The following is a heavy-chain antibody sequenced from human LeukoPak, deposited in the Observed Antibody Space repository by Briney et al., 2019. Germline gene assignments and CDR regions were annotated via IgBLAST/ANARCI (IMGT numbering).Heavy chain of an antibody. J-gene: IGHJ4*02. Sequence: PGGSLRLSCAASGFTFSSYSMNWVRQAPGKGLEWVSYISSSSSTIYYADSVKGRFTISRDNAKNSLYLQMNSLRAEDTAVYYCATSPGVTIFGVVKYYFDYWGQGTLVTVSS. CDR2: ISSSSSTI. V-gene: IGHV3-48*01. CDR1: GFTFSSYS. D-gene: IGHD3-3*01. CDR3: ATSPGVTIFGVVKYYFDY.